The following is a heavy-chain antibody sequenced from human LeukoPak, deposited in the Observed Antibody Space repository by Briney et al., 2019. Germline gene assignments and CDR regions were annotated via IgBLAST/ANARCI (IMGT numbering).Heavy chain of an antibody. V-gene: IGHV4-39*01. J-gene: IGHJ6*01. CDR1: GGSISSGSYY. D-gene: IGHD2-21*02. CDR2: IFYSGST. Sequence: SETLPLTCTVSGGSISSGSYYWGWFRQPPGKGLEWIGSIFYSGSTYYNPSLKSRVTLAIDTSKNQISLKLSSVTAADTAVYYCARYCGGDCYSPYYGMDVWGERSTLTVSS. CDR3: ARYCGGDCYSPYYGMDV.